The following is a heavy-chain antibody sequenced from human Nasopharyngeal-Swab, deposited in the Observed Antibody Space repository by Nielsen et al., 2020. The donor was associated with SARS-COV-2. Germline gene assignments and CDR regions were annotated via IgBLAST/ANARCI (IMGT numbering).Heavy chain of an antibody. CDR2: ITYSVAT. Sequence: SETLSLTCTVSGASMRYYYWTWIRQPPGKGLEWIGYITYSVATNYNPSLESRVTRSVDTSQNQFSLELYSVTAADTAGYYCAREPVLVDYSRHGLDVWGQGTTVTVSS. CDR3: AREPVLVDYSRHGLDV. CDR1: GASMRYYY. V-gene: IGHV4-59*01. J-gene: IGHJ6*02. D-gene: IGHD2-15*01.